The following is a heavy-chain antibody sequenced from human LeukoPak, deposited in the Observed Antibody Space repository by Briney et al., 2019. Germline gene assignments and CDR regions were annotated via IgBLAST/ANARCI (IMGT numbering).Heavy chain of an antibody. J-gene: IGHJ3*02. CDR2: IWYEGNNK. Sequence: PGRSLRLSCAASGFTLTGYGMHWVRQAPGKGLEWVAVIWYEGNNKYYVDSVKGRFTISRDTSKNTLYLQMNSLRGEDTAIYYCARDGLASIGLDMWGQGTVVTVSS. CDR3: ARDGLASIGLDM. V-gene: IGHV3-33*01. CDR1: GFTLTGYG. D-gene: IGHD6-13*01.